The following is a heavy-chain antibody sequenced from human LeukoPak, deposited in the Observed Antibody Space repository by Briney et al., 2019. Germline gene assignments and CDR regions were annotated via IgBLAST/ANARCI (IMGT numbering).Heavy chain of an antibody. D-gene: IGHD4-23*01. Sequence: QPGRSLRLSCAASGFTFSSYAMSWVRQAPGKGLDWVSSISGSGGSTYHADSVKGRFTISRDNSMNTLYLQMNSLRAEDTAVYYCAKWPTPPLYYYYIDVWGKGTTVTVSS. CDR3: AKWPTPPLYYYYIDV. V-gene: IGHV3-23*01. CDR1: GFTFSSYA. J-gene: IGHJ6*03. CDR2: ISGSGGST.